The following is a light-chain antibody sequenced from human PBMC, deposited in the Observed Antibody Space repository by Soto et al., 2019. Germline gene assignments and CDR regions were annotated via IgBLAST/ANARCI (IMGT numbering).Light chain of an antibody. V-gene: IGLV2-11*01. CDR1: SSDVGGYNY. CDR3: QSYDSSLRVYVV. CDR2: DVT. J-gene: IGLJ2*01. Sequence: QSALTQPRSVSGSPGQSVTISCTGTSSDVGGYNYVSWYQQYPGKAPKLMIYDVTKRSAGVPDRFSGSKSGNTASLTISGLQTEDEADYYCQSYDSSLRVYVVFGGGTKLTVL.